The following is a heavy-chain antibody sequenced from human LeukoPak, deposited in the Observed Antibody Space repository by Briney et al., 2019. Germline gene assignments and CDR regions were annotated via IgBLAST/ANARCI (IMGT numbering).Heavy chain of an antibody. D-gene: IGHD1-26*01. Sequence: ASVKVSCKASGYTFSSYGIIWVRQAPGQGLEWMGWVSAFNGNTDYAPKLQGRVTMTTDTSTTTAYMELRSLTSDDTAVHYCARRGGSYSHSDFWGQGTLVTVSS. J-gene: IGHJ4*02. CDR2: VSAFNGNT. CDR3: ARRGGSYSHSDF. CDR1: GYTFSSYG. V-gene: IGHV1-18*01.